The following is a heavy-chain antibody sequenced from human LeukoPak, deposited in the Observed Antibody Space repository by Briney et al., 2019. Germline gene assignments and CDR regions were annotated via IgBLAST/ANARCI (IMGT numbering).Heavy chain of an antibody. J-gene: IGHJ4*02. V-gene: IGHV3-9*03. CDR2: ISWNGGTI. CDR1: GFSFDDYA. D-gene: IGHD6-19*01. CDR3: AKDRSWGSRGWTSFDY. Sequence: GGSLRLSCAASGFSFDDYAMHWVRQAPGKGLEWVSGISWNGGTIDYADSVKGRFTISKDNAKNSLYLQMNNLRTEDMALYYCAKDRSWGSRGWTSFDYWGQGALVTVSS.